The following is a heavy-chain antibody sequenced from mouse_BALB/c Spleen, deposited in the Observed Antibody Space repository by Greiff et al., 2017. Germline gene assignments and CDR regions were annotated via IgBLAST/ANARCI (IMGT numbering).Heavy chain of an antibody. D-gene: IGHD1-2*01. V-gene: IGHV1-80*01. CDR1: GYAFSSYW. Sequence: QVQLQQSGAELVRPGSSVKISCKASGYAFSSYWMNWVKQRPGQGLEWIGQIYPGDGDTNYNGKFKGKATLTADKSSSTAYMQLSSLTSEDSAVYFCARELLRLRCFDYWGQGTTLTVSS. CDR3: ARELLRLRCFDY. CDR2: IYPGDGDT. J-gene: IGHJ2*01.